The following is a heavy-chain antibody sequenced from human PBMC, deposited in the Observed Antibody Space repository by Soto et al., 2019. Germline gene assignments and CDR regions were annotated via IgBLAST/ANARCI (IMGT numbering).Heavy chain of an antibody. Sequence: GESLKISCKVSGYSFTRYWIGWVRQMHGKGLEWMGIIYPGDSDTRYSPSFQGQVTISADKSISTAYLQWSSLKASDIAMYYCARRGLLLGGYYYGMDVWGQGTTVTVSS. CDR3: ARRGLLLGGYYYGMDV. CDR1: GYSFTRYW. J-gene: IGHJ6*02. CDR2: IYPGDSDT. D-gene: IGHD2-15*01. V-gene: IGHV5-51*01.